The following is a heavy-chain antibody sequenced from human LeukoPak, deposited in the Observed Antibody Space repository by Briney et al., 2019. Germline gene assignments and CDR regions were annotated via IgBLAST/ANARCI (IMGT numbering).Heavy chain of an antibody. CDR1: GSTFSNSA. CDR3: AKGIYSSGWSYFDY. D-gene: IGHD6-19*01. CDR2: LSSSGITT. V-gene: IGHV3-23*01. Sequence: GGSLRLSCAASGSTFSNSAMSWVRQAPGKGLEWVSTLSSSGITTYYADSVKGRFTISRDNSKNTLYLQMNSLRAEDTAVYYCAKGIYSSGWSYFDYWGHGTLVTVSS. J-gene: IGHJ4*01.